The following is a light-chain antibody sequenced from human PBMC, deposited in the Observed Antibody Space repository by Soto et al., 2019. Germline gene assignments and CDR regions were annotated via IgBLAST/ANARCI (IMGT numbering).Light chain of an antibody. Sequence: DLQMTQSPSSLSASVGARVTITFQSSQNIDNDLNRYQQKPGRGPKVLIYDASNLEAGVPSRFRGSGSGTDFTFTISRLQPEDIATYYCQQYENLPNFGQGTRLEI. CDR2: DAS. CDR1: QNIDND. CDR3: QQYENLPN. V-gene: IGKV1-33*01. J-gene: IGKJ5*01.